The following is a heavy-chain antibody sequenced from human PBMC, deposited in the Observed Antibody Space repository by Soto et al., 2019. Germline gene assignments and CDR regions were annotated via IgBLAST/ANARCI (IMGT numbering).Heavy chain of an antibody. V-gene: IGHV3-73*01. Sequence: GGSLRLSCAASGFTFSGSAMHWVRQASGKGLEWVGRIRSKANSYATAYAASVKGRFTISRDDSKNTAYLQMNGLKTEDTAVYYCTSTYYDFWSGIFHYYYYGMDVWGQGTTVTVSS. CDR1: GFTFSGSA. D-gene: IGHD3-3*01. CDR3: TSTYYDFWSGIFHYYYYGMDV. CDR2: IRSKANSYAT. J-gene: IGHJ6*02.